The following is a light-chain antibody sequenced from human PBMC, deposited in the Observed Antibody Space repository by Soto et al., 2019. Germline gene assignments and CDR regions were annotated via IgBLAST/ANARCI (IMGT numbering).Light chain of an antibody. CDR3: SSQTASTTRI. V-gene: IGLV2-14*01. Sequence: QPVLTQPASVSGSPGQSITISCTGTSSDVGGYNHVSWYQHHPGKAPKRIIYEVTKRPSGVSNRFSGSKSGDTASLTISGLQAEDEADYYCSSQTASTTRIFGTGTKLTVL. CDR2: EVT. CDR1: SSDVGGYNH. J-gene: IGLJ1*01.